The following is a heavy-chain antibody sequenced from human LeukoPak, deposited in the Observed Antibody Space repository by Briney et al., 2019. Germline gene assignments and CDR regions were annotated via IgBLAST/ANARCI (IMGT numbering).Heavy chain of an antibody. CDR2: IYHSGST. Sequence: SETLSLTCAVSGYSISSGYYWGWIRQPPGKGLEWIGSIYHSGSTFYNPSLKSRVTISADTSKNQFSLTLSSVTAADTAVYYCARDESFDIWGQGTMVTVSS. V-gene: IGHV4-38-2*02. CDR3: ARDESFDI. J-gene: IGHJ3*02. CDR1: GYSISSGYY.